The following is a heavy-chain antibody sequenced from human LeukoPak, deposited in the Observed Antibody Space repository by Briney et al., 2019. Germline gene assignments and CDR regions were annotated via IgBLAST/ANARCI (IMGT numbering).Heavy chain of an antibody. V-gene: IGHV4-61*02. CDR1: GGSISSGSYY. D-gene: IGHD5-18*01. Sequence: PSQTLSLTCTVSGGSISSGSYYWSWIRQPAGKGLEWIGRIYASGSTNYNPSLKSRVTMSVDTSKNQFSLKLSSVTAADTAVYYCARSRGYSDYWGQGTLVTDSS. CDR2: IYASGST. CDR3: ARSRGYSDY. J-gene: IGHJ4*02.